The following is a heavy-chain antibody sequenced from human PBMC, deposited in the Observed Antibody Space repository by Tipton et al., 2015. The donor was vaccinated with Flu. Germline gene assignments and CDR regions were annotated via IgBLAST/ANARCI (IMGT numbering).Heavy chain of an antibody. CDR1: GYSISSGYY. D-gene: IGHD3-10*01. V-gene: IGHV4-38-2*01. CDR3: ARSTYYYGSGSSDY. J-gene: IGHJ4*02. Sequence: TLSLTCAVSGYSISSGYYWGWIRQPPGKGLEWIGGVSHSGSTYYNPSLRSRVTISVDTSDNQFSLRLNSVTAADTAVYYCARSTYYYGSGSSDYWGQGTLVTVSS. CDR2: VSHSGST.